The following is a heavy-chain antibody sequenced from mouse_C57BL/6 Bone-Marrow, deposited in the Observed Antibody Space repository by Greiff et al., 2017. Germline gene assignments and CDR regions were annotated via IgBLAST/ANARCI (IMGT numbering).Heavy chain of an antibody. CDR1: GYTFTDYN. V-gene: IGHV1-18*01. CDR2: INPNNGGT. J-gene: IGHJ3*01. CDR3: ARMPRFAY. Sequence: EVQLQQSGPELVKPGASVKIPCKASGYTFTDYNMDWVKQSHGKSLEWIGDINPNNGGTIYNQKFKGKATLTVDTSSSTAYMELRSLTSEDTAVYYCARMPRFAYWGQGTLVTVSA.